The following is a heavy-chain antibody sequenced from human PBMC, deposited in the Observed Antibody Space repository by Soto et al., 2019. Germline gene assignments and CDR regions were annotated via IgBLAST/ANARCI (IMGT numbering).Heavy chain of an antibody. J-gene: IGHJ6*02. CDR2: ISAYNGNT. D-gene: IGHD3-10*01. CDR3: ARGRVTMVRGVNYYYGTDV. V-gene: IGHV1-18*04. Sequence: ASVKVSCKASGCTFTSYGISWVRQAPGQGLEWMGWISAYNGNTNYAQKLQGRVTMTTDTSASTAYMELRRLRSADTAVYYCARGRVTMVRGVNYYYGTDVWGQGTTATVSS. CDR1: GCTFTSYG.